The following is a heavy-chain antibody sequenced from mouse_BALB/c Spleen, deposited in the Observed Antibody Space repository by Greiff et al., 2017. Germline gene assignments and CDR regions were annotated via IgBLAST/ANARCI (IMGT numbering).Heavy chain of an antibody. CDR2: IYPGDGDT. D-gene: IGHD4-1*01. CDR3: ARLGPLTGIAY. CDR1: GYAFSSYW. V-gene: IGHV1-80*01. Sequence: QVQLQQSGAELVRPGSSVKISCKASGYAFSSYWMNWVKQRPGQGLEWIGQIYPGDGDTNYNGNFKGKATLTADKSSSTAYMQLSSLTSEDSAVYFCARLGPLTGIAYWGQGTLVTVSA. J-gene: IGHJ3*01.